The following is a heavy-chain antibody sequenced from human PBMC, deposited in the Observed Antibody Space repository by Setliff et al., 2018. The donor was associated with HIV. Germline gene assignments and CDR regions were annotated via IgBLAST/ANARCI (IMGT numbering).Heavy chain of an antibody. CDR2: VNSDGRSK. D-gene: IGHD5-12*01. J-gene: IGHJ4*02. CDR1: GFTFEKYW. V-gene: IGHV3-74*01. CDR3: HSGYDTEEQSYFDY. Sequence: GGSLRLSCAASGFTFEKYWMHWVRQAPGKGLVWVSRVNSDGRSKTYADSVKGRFTISRDNAKNTLYLQMNSLRVEDTGVYYCHSGYDTEEQSYFDYWGQGTLVTV.